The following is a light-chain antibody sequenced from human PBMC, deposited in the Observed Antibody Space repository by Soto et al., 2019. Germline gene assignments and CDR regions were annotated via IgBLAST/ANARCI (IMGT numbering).Light chain of an antibody. CDR1: SSNIGSNT. V-gene: IGLV1-44*01. Sequence: QSVLPQPPSASGTPGQRVTISCFGSSSNIGSNTVNWYQQFPGTAPKLLIYNDNQRPSGVPDRFSGSKSGTSASLAISGLQSEDEADYYCAAWDDSLKGFYVFGTGTKLTVL. CDR2: NDN. J-gene: IGLJ1*01. CDR3: AAWDDSLKGFYV.